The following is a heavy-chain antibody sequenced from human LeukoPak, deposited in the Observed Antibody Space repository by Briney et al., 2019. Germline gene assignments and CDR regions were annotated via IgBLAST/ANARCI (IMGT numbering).Heavy chain of an antibody. CDR1: GYTFTVYY. Sequence: ASVTVSCTASGYTFTVYYMHWVRQAPGQGLEWMGWINPDSGGTNYAQKFKGRVTMTRDTSTSTAYMELSRLRSDDTAVYYCARVREMATEGTALDYWGQGTLVTVSS. CDR2: INPDSGGT. J-gene: IGHJ4*02. V-gene: IGHV1-2*02. D-gene: IGHD5-24*01. CDR3: ARVREMATEGTALDY.